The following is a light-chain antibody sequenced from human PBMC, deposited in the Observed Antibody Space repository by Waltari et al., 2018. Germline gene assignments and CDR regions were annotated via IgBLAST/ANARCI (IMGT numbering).Light chain of an antibody. CDR3: QQFINYPLT. V-gene: IGKV1D-13*01. J-gene: IGKJ3*01. CDR2: DDS. CDR1: QDIASA. Sequence: AIQLTQSPSSLSASVGHRITITCRASQDIASALAWYVQKPGKAPQLLIYDDSTLESGVPSRFSGSGSGTDFTLSISGLQPEDFATYYCQQFINYPLTFGPGTTVDIK.